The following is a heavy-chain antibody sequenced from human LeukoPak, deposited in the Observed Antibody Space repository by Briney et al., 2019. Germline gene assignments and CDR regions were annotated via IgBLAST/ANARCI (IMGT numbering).Heavy chain of an antibody. V-gene: IGHV3-48*03. CDR2: ISSSGSTI. Sequence: GGSLRLSCAASGFTFSSYEMNWVRQAPGKGLEWVSYISSSGSTIYYADSVKGRFTISRGNAKNSLYLQMNSLRAEDTAVYYCARECSGGSCYFNYYGMDVWGKGTTVTVSS. D-gene: IGHD2-15*01. J-gene: IGHJ6*04. CDR1: GFTFSSYE. CDR3: ARECSGGSCYFNYYGMDV.